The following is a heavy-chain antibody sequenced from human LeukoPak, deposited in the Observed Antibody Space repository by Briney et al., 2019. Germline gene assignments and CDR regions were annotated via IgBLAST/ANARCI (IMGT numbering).Heavy chain of an antibody. V-gene: IGHV1-46*01. Sequence: ALVKVSCKASGYTFTSYYMHWVRQAPGQGLKWMGIINPSGGSTSYAQKFQGRVTMTTDTSTSTAYMELRSLRSDDTAVYYCARDWASYSSSWISFDYWGQGTLVTVSS. CDR2: INPSGGST. CDR3: ARDWASYSSSWISFDY. D-gene: IGHD6-13*01. CDR1: GYTFTSYY. J-gene: IGHJ4*02.